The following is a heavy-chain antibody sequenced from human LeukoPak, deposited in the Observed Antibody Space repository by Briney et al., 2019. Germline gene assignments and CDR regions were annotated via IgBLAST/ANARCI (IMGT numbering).Heavy chain of an antibody. CDR1: DDSFSSHY. CDR2: ISYIGST. D-gene: IGHD4-17*01. Sequence: SETLSLTCAVSDDSFSSHYWTWIRQPPGKGLEWIGYISYIGSTNYNPSLKSRVTISIDTSRNQFSLRLSSVAAADTAVYYCARDLVTVTKGFDIWGQGTMVSVSS. J-gene: IGHJ3*02. CDR3: ARDLVTVTKGFDI. V-gene: IGHV4-59*11.